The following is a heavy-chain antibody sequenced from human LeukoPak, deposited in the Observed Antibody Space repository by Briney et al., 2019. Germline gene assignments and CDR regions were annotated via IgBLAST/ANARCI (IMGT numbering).Heavy chain of an antibody. CDR1: GFTVSSNY. J-gene: IGHJ4*02. D-gene: IGHD1-7*01. CDR3: ASDWASITGTTVG. V-gene: IGHV3-53*01. CDR2: IYSGGST. Sequence: PGGSLRLSCAASGFTVSSNYMSWVRQAPGKGLEWVSVIYSGGSTYYADSVKGRFTISRDNSKNTLYLQMNSLRAEDTAVYYCASDWASITGTTVGWGQGTLVTVSS.